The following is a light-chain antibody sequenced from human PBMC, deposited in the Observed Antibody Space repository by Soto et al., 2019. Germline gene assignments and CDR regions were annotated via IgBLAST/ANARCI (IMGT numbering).Light chain of an antibody. CDR1: QPISKY. CDR3: QQTHAVPLT. V-gene: IGKV1-39*01. J-gene: IGKJ5*01. Sequence: DVQMTQSPSSLSASVGDRVTITCRASQPISKYLNWYQQKAGEAPKVLIFGASSLQSGVPSKFSGSGYGTDFTLIINNLHPDDFATYYCQQTHAVPLTFGQGTRL. CDR2: GAS.